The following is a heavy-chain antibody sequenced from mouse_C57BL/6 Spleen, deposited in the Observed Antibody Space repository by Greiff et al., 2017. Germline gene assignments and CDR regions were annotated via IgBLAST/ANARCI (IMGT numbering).Heavy chain of an antibody. CDR1: GFTFSSYG. D-gene: IGHD1-1*01. V-gene: IGHV5-6*02. CDR3: ARRGAYYAGGAMDY. J-gene: IGHJ4*01. Sequence: EVMLVESGGDLVKPGGSLKLSCAASGFTFSSYGMSWVRQTPDKRLEWVATISSGGSYTYYPDSVKGRFTISRDNAKNTLYLQMSSLKSEDTAMYYCARRGAYYAGGAMDYWGQGTSVTVSS. CDR2: ISSGGSYT.